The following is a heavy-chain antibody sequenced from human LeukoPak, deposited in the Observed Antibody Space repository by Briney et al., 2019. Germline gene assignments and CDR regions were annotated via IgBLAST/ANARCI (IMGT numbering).Heavy chain of an antibody. CDR3: AKAGLWSGFDY. V-gene: IGHV3-9*03. CDR2: ISWNSGSI. J-gene: IGHJ4*02. CDR1: GFTFDDYA. D-gene: IGHD5-18*01. Sequence: PGRSLRLSCAASGFTFDDYAMHWARQAPGKGLEWVSGISWNSGSIGYADSVKGRLTISRDNAKNSLYLQMNSLRAEDMALYYCAKAGLWSGFDYWGQGTLVTVSS.